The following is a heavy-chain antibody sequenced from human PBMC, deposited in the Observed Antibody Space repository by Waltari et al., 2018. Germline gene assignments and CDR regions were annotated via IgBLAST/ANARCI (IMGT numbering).Heavy chain of an antibody. J-gene: IGHJ6*03. CDR2: ISYDGSNK. CDR1: GFTFSSYG. CDR3: AKDKGISRLYYYMDV. Sequence: QVQLVESGGGVVQPGRSLRLSCAASGFTFSSYGMHWVRQAPGKGLAWVAVISYDGSNKYYADSVKSRFTISRDNSKNTLYLQMNSLRAEDTAVDYCAKDKGISRLYYYMDVWGKGTTVTVSS. V-gene: IGHV3-30*18.